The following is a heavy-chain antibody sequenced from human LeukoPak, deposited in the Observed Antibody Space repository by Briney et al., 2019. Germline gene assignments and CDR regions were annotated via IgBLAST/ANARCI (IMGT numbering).Heavy chain of an antibody. CDR3: ARGFVGAISGVVTPMPYFDY. CDR2: INHSGST. Sequence: SETLSLTCAVYGGSFSGYYWSWIRQPPVKGLEWIGEINHSGSTNYNPSLKSRVTISVDTSKNQFSLKLSSVTAADTAVYYCARGFVGAISGVVTPMPYFDYWGQGTLVTVSS. V-gene: IGHV4-34*01. J-gene: IGHJ4*02. D-gene: IGHD3-3*01. CDR1: GGSFSGYY.